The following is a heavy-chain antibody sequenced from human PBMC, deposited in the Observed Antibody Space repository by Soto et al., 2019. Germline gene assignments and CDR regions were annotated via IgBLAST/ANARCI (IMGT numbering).Heavy chain of an antibody. CDR2: IIPIFGTA. J-gene: IGHJ3*02. CDR3: ARANCGGACHHAFDI. D-gene: IGHD2-21*02. V-gene: IGHV1-69*01. Sequence: QVQLVQSGAEVKKPGSSVKVSCKASGVTFSSYAISWVRQAPGQGLEWMGGIIPIFGTANYAQKFQGRVTITADESTSTAYMELSSLRSEDTALYYCARANCGGACHHAFDIWGQGTMVTVSS. CDR1: GVTFSSYA.